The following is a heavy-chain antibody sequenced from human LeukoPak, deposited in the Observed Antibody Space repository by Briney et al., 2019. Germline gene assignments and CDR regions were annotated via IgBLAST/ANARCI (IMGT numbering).Heavy chain of an antibody. Sequence: KPSETLSLTCAVYGGSFSGYYWSWIRQPPGKGLEWIGEINHSGSTNYNPSLKSRVTISVDTSKNQFSLKLSSVTAADTAVYYCARGDSGYHFDAFDIWGQGTMVTVSS. J-gene: IGHJ3*02. V-gene: IGHV4-34*01. CDR3: ARGDSGYHFDAFDI. D-gene: IGHD3-22*01. CDR2: INHSGST. CDR1: GGSFSGYY.